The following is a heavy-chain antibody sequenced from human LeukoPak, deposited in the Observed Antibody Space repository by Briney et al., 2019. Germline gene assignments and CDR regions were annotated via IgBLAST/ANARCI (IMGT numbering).Heavy chain of an antibody. CDR1: GYTFSDYY. D-gene: IGHD2-8*01. Sequence: GGSLRLSCAASGYTFSDYYMSWIRQAPGKGLEWVSYISSSGSTIYYADSVKGRFTISRDNAKNSLYLQMNSLRAEDTAVYYCARDPRVYNWFDPWGQGTLVTVSS. CDR2: ISSSGSTI. CDR3: ARDPRVYNWFDP. J-gene: IGHJ5*02. V-gene: IGHV3-11*04.